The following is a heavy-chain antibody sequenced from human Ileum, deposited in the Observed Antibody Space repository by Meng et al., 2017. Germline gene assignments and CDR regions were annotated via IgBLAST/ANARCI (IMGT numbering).Heavy chain of an antibody. V-gene: IGHV4-38-2*01. CDR1: GYSISSGHY. CDR3: ASPRFALFGDYGF. CDR2: VHHSGRT. Sequence: GSLRLSCAVSGYSISSGHYYAWIRQPPGKGLEWIGSVHHSGRTYYNPSLKSRVTMSVDTSKNQVSLKLSSVTAADTAVYYCASPRFALFGDYGFWGQGTLVTVSS. D-gene: IGHD4-17*01. J-gene: IGHJ4*02.